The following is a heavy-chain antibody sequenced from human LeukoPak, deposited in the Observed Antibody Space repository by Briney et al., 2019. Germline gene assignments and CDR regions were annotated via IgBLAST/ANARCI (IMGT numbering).Heavy chain of an antibody. V-gene: IGHV1-69*13. D-gene: IGHD6-19*01. CDR1: GGTFSSYV. CDR2: IIPIFGTA. Sequence: SVKVSCKASGGTFSSYVISWVRQAPGQGLEWMGGIIPIFGTANYAQKFQGRVTITADESTSTAYMEMSSLRAEDTAVYYCAKVGENSGWTPYEGDYYYYMDVWGKGTTVTLSS. CDR3: AKVGENSGWTPYEGDYYYYMDV. J-gene: IGHJ6*03.